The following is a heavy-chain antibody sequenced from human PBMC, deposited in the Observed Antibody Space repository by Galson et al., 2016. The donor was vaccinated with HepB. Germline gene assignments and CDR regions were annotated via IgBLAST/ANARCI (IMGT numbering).Heavy chain of an antibody. J-gene: IGHJ4*02. CDR3: ARMRENGYNWLGY. D-gene: IGHD5-24*01. V-gene: IGHV4-4*02. Sequence: SETLSLTCAVSGGSIRSYDWWNWVRQSPEKGLEWIGEVYHSGSANYNPSLKSRVTMSVDKSKNQFSLNLRSVTAADTAIYYCARMRENGYNWLGYWGQGTLVTVSS. CDR2: VYHSGSA. CDR1: GGSIRSYDW.